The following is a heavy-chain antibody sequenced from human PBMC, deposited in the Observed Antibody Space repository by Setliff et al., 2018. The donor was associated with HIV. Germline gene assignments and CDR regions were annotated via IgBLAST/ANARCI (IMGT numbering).Heavy chain of an antibody. J-gene: IGHJ4*02. D-gene: IGHD5-12*01. Sequence: ASVKVSCKASGYTFNNYGISWVRQAPGQGLEWMGWINTHSGYTNYAQNVQGRVTVTMDTSTSTAYMELRSLKSDDTAVYYCARGKTWLRFLDYWGQETLGTV. CDR2: INTHSGYT. CDR1: GYTFNNYG. CDR3: ARGKTWLRFLDY. V-gene: IGHV1-18*01.